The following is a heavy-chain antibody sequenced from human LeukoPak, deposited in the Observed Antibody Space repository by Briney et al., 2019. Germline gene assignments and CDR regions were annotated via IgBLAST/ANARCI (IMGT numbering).Heavy chain of an antibody. D-gene: IGHD3-10*01. J-gene: IGHJ5*02. CDR2: INPGDSDT. V-gene: IGHV5-51*01. CDR3: ARQPGAGWFDP. CDR1: GSCFTSSW. Sequence: AEALEISWQASGSCFTSSWIGWARQMPGRGLEWMAIINPGDSDTRYSPSFQGQVPISADKSISTVYLQWGSLKASDTAMYYCARQPGAGWFDPWGQGTLVTVSS.